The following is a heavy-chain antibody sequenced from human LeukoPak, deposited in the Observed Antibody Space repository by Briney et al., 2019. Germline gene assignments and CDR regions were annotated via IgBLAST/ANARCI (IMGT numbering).Heavy chain of an antibody. CDR1: GFTVSSHY. Sequence: GGSLRLSCAASGFTVSSHYVSWVRQGPGKGLEWVSIIYSGGSTYYADSVRGRFTISRDNSKNTLYLQMNSLRAEDTAVYYCARDVHSSGYYYYFDYWGQGTLVTVSS. CDR2: IYSGGST. J-gene: IGHJ4*02. V-gene: IGHV3-53*01. CDR3: ARDVHSSGYYYYFDY. D-gene: IGHD3-22*01.